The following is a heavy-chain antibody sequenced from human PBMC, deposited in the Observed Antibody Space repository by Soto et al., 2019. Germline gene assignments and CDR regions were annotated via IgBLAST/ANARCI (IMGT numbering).Heavy chain of an antibody. V-gene: IGHV6-1*01. CDR3: ARDLDYYDSSGYYYYGMDV. Sequence: PSQTLSLTCXISGDSVSSNSAAWNWIRQSPSRGLEWLGRTYYRSKWYNDYAVSVKSRITINPDTSKNQFSLQLNSVTPEDTAVYYCARDLDYYDSSGYYYYGMDVWGQGTTVTVSS. CDR1: GDSVSSNSAA. D-gene: IGHD3-22*01. J-gene: IGHJ6*02. CDR2: TYYRSKWYN.